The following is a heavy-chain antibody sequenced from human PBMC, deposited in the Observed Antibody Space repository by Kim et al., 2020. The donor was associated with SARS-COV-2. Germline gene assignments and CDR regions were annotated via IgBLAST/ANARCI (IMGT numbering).Heavy chain of an antibody. J-gene: IGHJ6*02. CDR3: ARENYDSSGYYYVRPNYYYGMDV. D-gene: IGHD3-22*01. CDR1: GFTFSSYW. Sequence: GGSLRLSCAASGFTFSSYWMSWVRQAPGKGLEWVANIKQDGSEKYYVDSVKGRFTISRDNAKNSLYLQMNSLRAEDKAVYYCARENYDSSGYYYVRPNYYYGMDVWGQGTTVTVSS. CDR2: IKQDGSEK. V-gene: IGHV3-7*03.